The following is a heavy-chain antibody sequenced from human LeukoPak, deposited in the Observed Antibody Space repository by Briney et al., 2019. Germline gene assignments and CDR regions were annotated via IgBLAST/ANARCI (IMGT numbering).Heavy chain of an antibody. CDR3: AKDSSVVRGDYDYFDY. Sequence: GGSLRLSCAASGFTFSDYVMGWVRQAPGKGLEWVSGISDSGGSTHYADSVKGRSTISRDNSKHTLYLHMNSLRADDTAVYYCAKDSSVVRGDYDYFDYWGQGTLVTVSS. V-gene: IGHV3-23*01. D-gene: IGHD3-10*01. CDR2: ISDSGGST. J-gene: IGHJ4*02. CDR1: GFTFSDYV.